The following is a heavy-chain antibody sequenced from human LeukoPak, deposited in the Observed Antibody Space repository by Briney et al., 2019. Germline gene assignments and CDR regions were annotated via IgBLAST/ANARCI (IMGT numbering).Heavy chain of an antibody. J-gene: IGHJ5*02. CDR2: IYYSGST. CDR3: ARETAMATNWFDP. CDR1: GGSISSGGYS. Sequence: SETLSLTCAVSGGSISSGGYSWSWIRQPPGKGLEWIGYIYYSGSTYYNPSLKSRVTISVDTSKNQFSLKLSSVTAADTAVYYCARETAMATNWFDPWGQGTLVTVSS. D-gene: IGHD5-18*01. V-gene: IGHV4-30-4*07.